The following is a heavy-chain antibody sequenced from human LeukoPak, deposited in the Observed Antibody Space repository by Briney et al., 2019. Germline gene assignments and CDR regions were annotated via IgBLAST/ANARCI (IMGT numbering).Heavy chain of an antibody. CDR1: GFTFSSYG. V-gene: IGHV3-30*03. CDR3: ARDVTDYGDYLDY. J-gene: IGHJ4*02. D-gene: IGHD4-17*01. CDR2: ISYDGSNK. Sequence: GGSLRLSCAASGFTFSSYGMHWVRRAPGKGLEWVAVISYDGSNKYYADFVKGRFTISRDNSKNTLYLQMNSLRAEDTAVYYCARDVTDYGDYLDYWGQGTLVTVSS.